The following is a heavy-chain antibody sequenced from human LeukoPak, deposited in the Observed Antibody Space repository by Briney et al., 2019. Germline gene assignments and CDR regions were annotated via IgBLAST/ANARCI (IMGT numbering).Heavy chain of an antibody. CDR3: ARDRFYYDFWSGYYPRDYYMDV. Sequence: PSETLSLTCAVYGGSFSGYYWSWIRQPPGKGLEWIGEINHSGSTNYNPSLKSRVTISVDTSKNQFYLKLSSVTAADTAVYYCARDRFYYDFWSGYYPRDYYMDVWGKGTTVTVSS. D-gene: IGHD3-3*01. J-gene: IGHJ6*03. CDR2: INHSGST. V-gene: IGHV4-34*01. CDR1: GGSFSGYY.